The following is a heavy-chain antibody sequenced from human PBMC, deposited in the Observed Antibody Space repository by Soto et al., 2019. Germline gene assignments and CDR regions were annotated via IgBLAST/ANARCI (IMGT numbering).Heavy chain of an antibody. CDR2: IYNSGST. CDR3: ARGSSSWNYYYYGMDV. Sequence: QVQLQESGPRLVKPSETLSLTCTVSGGSVSSYYWSWIRQPPGKGLEWVGYIYNSGSTNYNPSLKSRVTMSLDTSENQFSLKLSSVTAADTAVYYCARGSSSWNYYYYGMDVWGQGTMVTVSS. J-gene: IGHJ6*02. V-gene: IGHV4-59*02. CDR1: GGSVSSYY. D-gene: IGHD6-13*01.